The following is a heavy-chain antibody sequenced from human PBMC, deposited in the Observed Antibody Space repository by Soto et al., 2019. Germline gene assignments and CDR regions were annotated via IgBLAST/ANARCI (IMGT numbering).Heavy chain of an antibody. CDR1: GGPISSSSYY. CDR2: IYYTGYT. CDR3: ARSAIATHWFFDL. J-gene: IGHJ2*01. Sequence: SETLSLTCTVSGGPISSSSYYWGWIRQAPGKGLAWLATIYYTGYTYHNPSLKSLVTISVVTSKNWFSLMLTSVTAADTALYYCARSAIATHWFFDLWGRGTLFTVSS. V-gene: IGHV4-39*01. D-gene: IGHD5-18*01.